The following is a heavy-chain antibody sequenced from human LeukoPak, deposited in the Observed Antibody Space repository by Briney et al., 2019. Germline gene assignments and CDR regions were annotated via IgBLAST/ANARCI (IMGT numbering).Heavy chain of an antibody. CDR2: IYPADSDT. CDR1: GYIFANYW. CDR3: ARAVGSREAGFDY. Sequence: PGESLKISCKGSGYIFANYWIAWVRQMPGKGLEWMGIIYPADSDTTYSPSSQGQVTISADKSISTAYLHCSSLKASDTAIYYCARAVGSREAGFDYWGQGTLVTVSS. V-gene: IGHV5-51*01. D-gene: IGHD6-13*01. J-gene: IGHJ4*02.